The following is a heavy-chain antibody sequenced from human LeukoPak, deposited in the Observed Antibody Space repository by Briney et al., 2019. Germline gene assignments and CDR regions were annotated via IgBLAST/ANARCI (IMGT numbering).Heavy chain of an antibody. CDR3: AKGAYGDYYYYYAMDV. Sequence: PGGSLRLSCAASGFTFSNYAISWVRQAPGKGLEWVSSISGSGGSTFYADSVKGRCTISRDKSKNTLYLQMNSLRAEDTAVYYCAKGAYGDYYYYYAMDVWGQGTTVTVSS. J-gene: IGHJ6*02. D-gene: IGHD4/OR15-4a*01. V-gene: IGHV3-23*01. CDR1: GFTFSNYA. CDR2: ISGSGGST.